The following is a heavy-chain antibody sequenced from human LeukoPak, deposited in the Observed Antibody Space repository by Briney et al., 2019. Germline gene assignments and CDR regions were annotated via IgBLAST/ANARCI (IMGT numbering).Heavy chain of an antibody. D-gene: IGHD3-16*02. J-gene: IGHJ4*02. Sequence: PGGSLRLSCAASGFTFNDYAMSWVHQAAGKGLEWVSGISDTGRRTFYADSVKGRFTISRDDSKKTVYLQMNTLRAEDTAIYFCARHDSFIPYWGQGTLVTVSS. CDR1: GFTFNDYA. CDR2: ISDTGRRT. V-gene: IGHV3-23*01. CDR3: ARHDSFIPY.